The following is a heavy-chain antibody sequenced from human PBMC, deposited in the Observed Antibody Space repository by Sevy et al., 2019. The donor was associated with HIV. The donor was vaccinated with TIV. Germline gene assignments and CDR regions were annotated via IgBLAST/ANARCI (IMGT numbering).Heavy chain of an antibody. CDR2: LSFRCGRI. CDR1: GFDFSIYS. V-gene: IGHV3-23*01. CDR3: AGEGSTEPNDD. Sequence: GGSLRLSCVASGFDFSIYSMSWVRQAPGKGLEWVSTLSFRCGRINYADPVKGRFTISRANSKGSVYLQMNNIGVEDTAVYYCAGEGSTEPNDDWGQGTLVTVSS. D-gene: IGHD2-2*01. J-gene: IGHJ4*02.